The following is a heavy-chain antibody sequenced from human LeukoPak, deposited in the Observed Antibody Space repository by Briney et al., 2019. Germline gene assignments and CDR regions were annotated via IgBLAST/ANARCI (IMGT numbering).Heavy chain of an antibody. CDR3: AREGTNRDGFDF. CDR1: GFTFSSYD. D-gene: IGHD2-8*01. J-gene: IGHJ3*01. Sequence: GGSLRLSCAASGFTFSSYDMHWVRQTTGKGLEWVAIIGTAGDTYYPGSVKGRFTVSRENAKNSLYLQMNSLRVEDTALYYCAREGTNRDGFDFWGQGTMVTVPS. V-gene: IGHV3-13*01. CDR2: IGTAGDT.